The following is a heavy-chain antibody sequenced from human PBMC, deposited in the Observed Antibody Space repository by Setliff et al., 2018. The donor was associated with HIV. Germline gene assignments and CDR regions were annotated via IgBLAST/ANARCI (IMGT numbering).Heavy chain of an antibody. CDR2: INFSGGT. CDR1: GQFISDGYY. Sequence: SETLSLTCTVSGQFISDGYYWGWIRQSPGKGLEWIGEINFSGGTNYNPSLKSRVTISVDTSKNQLSLTLTSVTAADTAVYYCASSPAWRSDYGLHTFDYWGQGTLVTVSS. V-gene: IGHV4-38-2*02. J-gene: IGHJ4*02. CDR3: ASSPAWRSDYGLHTFDY. D-gene: IGHD4-17*01.